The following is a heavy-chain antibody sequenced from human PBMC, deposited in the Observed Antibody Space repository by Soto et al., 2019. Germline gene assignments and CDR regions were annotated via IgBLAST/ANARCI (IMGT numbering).Heavy chain of an antibody. J-gene: IGHJ4*02. V-gene: IGHV3-13*04. CDR2: IGTAGDT. CDR1: GFTCSSYY. CDR3: ARAIGPTLFDY. D-gene: IGHD3-22*01. Sequence: XGSLIISCSASGFTCSSYYMHWVRQGPGKGLEWVSAIGTAGDTNYAGSVKGRFTISRENAKNSLYLQMNSLRAGDTAIYFCARAIGPTLFDYWGQGTLVTVSS.